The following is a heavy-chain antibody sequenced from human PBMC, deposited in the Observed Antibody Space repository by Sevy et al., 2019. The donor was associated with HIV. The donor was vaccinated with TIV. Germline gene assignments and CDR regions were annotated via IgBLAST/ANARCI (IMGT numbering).Heavy chain of an antibody. D-gene: IGHD1-26*01. CDR2: IRYDGSNN. J-gene: IGHJ4*02. Sequence: GESLKISCAASGFTFSSYGMHWVRQAPGKGLEWVAFIRYDGSNNYYADSVKGRFTISRDNSKNTLYLQMNSLRAEDTAVYYCARDRRCSGSYYLDYWGQGTLVTVSS. CDR1: GFTFSSYG. CDR3: ARDRRCSGSYYLDY. V-gene: IGHV3-30*02.